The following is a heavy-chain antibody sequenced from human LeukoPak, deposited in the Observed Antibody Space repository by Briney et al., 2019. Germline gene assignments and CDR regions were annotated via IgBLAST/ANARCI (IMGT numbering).Heavy chain of an antibody. CDR2: ISSDGYST. D-gene: IGHD6-19*01. CDR1: GFIFSSYA. Sequence: PGGSLRLSCSASGFIFSSYAMYWVRQAPGKEFEYVSAISSDGYSTYYGDSVKGRFTISRDNSKNTLYLQMSSLRAEDTAVYYCVKDLWYASGWYIFEYWGQGTLVTVSS. V-gene: IGHV3-64D*09. CDR3: VKDLWYASGWYIFEY. J-gene: IGHJ4*02.